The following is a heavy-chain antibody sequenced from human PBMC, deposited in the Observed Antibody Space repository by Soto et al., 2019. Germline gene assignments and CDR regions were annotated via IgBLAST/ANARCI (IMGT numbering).Heavy chain of an antibody. CDR2: IYYSGST. J-gene: IGHJ3*02. V-gene: IGHV4-31*03. Sequence: ASETLSLTCTVSGGSISSGGYYWSWIRQHPGKGLEWIGYIYYSGSTYYNPSLKSRVTISVDTSKNQFSLKLSSVTAADTAVYYCARHSTSIMITFGGVIGHDDAFDIWGQGTMVTVSS. CDR3: ARHSTSIMITFGGVIGHDDAFDI. D-gene: IGHD3-16*02. CDR1: GGSISSGGYY.